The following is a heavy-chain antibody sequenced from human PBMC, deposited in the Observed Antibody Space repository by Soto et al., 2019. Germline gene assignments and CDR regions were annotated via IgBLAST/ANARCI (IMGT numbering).Heavy chain of an antibody. V-gene: IGHV3-23*01. D-gene: IGHD5-18*01. J-gene: IGHJ4*02. CDR2: ISGSGDGT. Sequence: GGSLRLSCVASGFTLSVYAIGWFRLAPGKRLEWVSSISGSGDGTYYADSVKGRFTISRDNSKSTLFLQMNSLRAEDTAVYYCARDPGYSPTYPARFDYWGQGILVTVSS. CDR3: ARDPGYSPTYPARFDY. CDR1: GFTLSVYA.